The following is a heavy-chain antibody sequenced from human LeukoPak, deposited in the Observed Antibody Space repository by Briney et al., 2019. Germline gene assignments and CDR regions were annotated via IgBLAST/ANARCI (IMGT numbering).Heavy chain of an antibody. CDR2: TYSDGST. CDR3: ASDSEQQMDAPDV. Sequence: PGGSLRLSCAASGFTVSSNFWTWVRRAPGKGLEWVSITYSDGSTYYADSVKGRFTISRDSSNNTVYLQMNSLRAEDTALYYCASDSEQQMDAPDVWGQGTTVTVSS. D-gene: IGHD6-13*01. CDR1: GFTVSSNF. V-gene: IGHV3-66*01. J-gene: IGHJ6*02.